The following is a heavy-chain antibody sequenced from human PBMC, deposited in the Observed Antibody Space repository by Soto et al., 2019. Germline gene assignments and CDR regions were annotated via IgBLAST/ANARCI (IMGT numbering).Heavy chain of an antibody. V-gene: IGHV3-21*01. J-gene: IGHJ4*02. Sequence: GGSLRLSCAASGFTFSSYSMNWVRQAPGKGLEWVSSISSSSSYIYYADSVKGRFTISRDNAKNSLYLQMNSLRAEDTAVYYCARDYSSYGPFDYWGQGTLVTVSS. CDR2: ISSSSSYI. D-gene: IGHD5-18*01. CDR1: GFTFSSYS. CDR3: ARDYSSYGPFDY.